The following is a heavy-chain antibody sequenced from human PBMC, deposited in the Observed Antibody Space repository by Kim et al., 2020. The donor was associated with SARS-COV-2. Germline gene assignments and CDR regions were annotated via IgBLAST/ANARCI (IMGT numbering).Heavy chain of an antibody. Sequence: SETLSLTCAVYGGSFSGYYWSWIRQPPGKGLEWIGEINHSGSTNYNPSLKSRVTISVDTSKNQFSLKLSSVTAADTAVYYCARGYYYDSSGYYYPYYYYYMDVWGKGTTVTVSS. CDR3: ARGYYYDSSGYYYPYYYYYMDV. V-gene: IGHV4-34*01. J-gene: IGHJ6*03. CDR2: INHSGST. CDR1: GGSFSGYY. D-gene: IGHD3-22*01.